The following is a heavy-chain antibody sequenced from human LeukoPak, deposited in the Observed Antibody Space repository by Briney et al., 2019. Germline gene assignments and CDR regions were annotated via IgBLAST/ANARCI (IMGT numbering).Heavy chain of an antibody. CDR2: ISSSSSTI. Sequence: GGSLTLSCAASGFTFWSYSMNWLRQAPGEGVEWVSYISSSSSTIYYADSVKGRFTISRHNAKNSLYLQMNSLRAEDTAVYYCARNYYYGSGSYYFDYWGQGTLVTVSS. CDR3: ARNYYYGSGSYYFDY. CDR1: GFTFWSYS. J-gene: IGHJ4*02. V-gene: IGHV3-48*01. D-gene: IGHD3-10*01.